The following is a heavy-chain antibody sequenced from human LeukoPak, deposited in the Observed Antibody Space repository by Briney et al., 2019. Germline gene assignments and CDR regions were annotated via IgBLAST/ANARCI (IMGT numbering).Heavy chain of an antibody. Sequence: GGSLRLSCAASGFTFSSYAMSWVRQAPGKGLEWVSAISGSGGSTYYADSVKGRFTISRDNSKNTLYLQMNSLRAEDTAVYHCAKVSGPHKYYFDYWGQGTLVTVSS. CDR1: GFTFSSYA. V-gene: IGHV3-23*01. J-gene: IGHJ4*02. CDR2: ISGSGGST. CDR3: AKVSGPHKYYFDY.